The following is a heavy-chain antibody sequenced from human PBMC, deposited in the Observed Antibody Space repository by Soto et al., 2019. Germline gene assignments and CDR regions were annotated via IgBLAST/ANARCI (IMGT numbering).Heavy chain of an antibody. CDR1: GYTFTGYY. D-gene: IGHD2-21*02. J-gene: IGHJ4*02. V-gene: IGHV1-2*02. CDR2: INPNSGGT. Sequence: QAQLVQSGAEVERPGASVKVSCKASGYTFTGYYVHWVRQAPGQGLEWLGWINPNSGGTKYAQKFQGRVTMTRDTSISTAYMELRRLRSDDTAVYYCARQLAYCGGDCYTEPIDYWGQGTLVTVSS. CDR3: ARQLAYCGGDCYTEPIDY.